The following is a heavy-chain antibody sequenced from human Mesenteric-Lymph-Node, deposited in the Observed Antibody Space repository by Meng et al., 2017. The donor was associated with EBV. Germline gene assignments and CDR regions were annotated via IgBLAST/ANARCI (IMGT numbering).Heavy chain of an antibody. D-gene: IGHD5-12*01. CDR1: GFTFSTYG. Sequence: EVQLVESGGGLVKPGGSLRLSCAASGFTFSTYGMNWVRQAPGKGLEWVSYISSSSSYIYYADSVKGRFTISRDNAKSSLYLQMNTLRAEDTAVYYCARGGYSGYGFDDWGQGTLGTVDS. V-gene: IGHV3-21*01. CDR2: ISSSSSYI. CDR3: ARGGYSGYGFDD. J-gene: IGHJ4*02.